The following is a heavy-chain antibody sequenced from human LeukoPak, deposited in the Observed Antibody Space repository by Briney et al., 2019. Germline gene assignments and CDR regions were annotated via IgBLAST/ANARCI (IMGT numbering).Heavy chain of an antibody. CDR2: ISAYNGNT. V-gene: IGHV1-18*01. Sequence: ASVKVSCKASGYTFTSYGISWVRQAPAQGLEWMGWISAYNGNTNYAQKLQGRVTMTTDTSTSTAYMELRSLRSDYTAVYYCARDRRRYYYDSRGFNWFDPWGQGTLVTVSS. CDR3: ARDRRRYYYDSRGFNWFDP. J-gene: IGHJ5*02. CDR1: GYTFTSYG. D-gene: IGHD3-22*01.